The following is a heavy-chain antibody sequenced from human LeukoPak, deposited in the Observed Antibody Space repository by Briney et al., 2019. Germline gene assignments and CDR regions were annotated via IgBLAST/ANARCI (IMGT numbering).Heavy chain of an antibody. Sequence: SETLSLTCAVYGGSFSGYYWSWIRQPPGKGLEWIGEINHSGSTNYNPSPKSRVTISVDRSKNQFSLKLSSVTAADTAVYYCARRGAAYYYGMDVWGQGTTVTVSS. J-gene: IGHJ6*02. CDR3: ARRGAAYYYGMDV. D-gene: IGHD4/OR15-4a*01. CDR1: GGSFSGYY. CDR2: INHSGST. V-gene: IGHV4-34*01.